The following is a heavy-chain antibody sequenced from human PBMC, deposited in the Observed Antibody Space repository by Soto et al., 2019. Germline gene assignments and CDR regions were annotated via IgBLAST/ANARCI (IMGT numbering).Heavy chain of an antibody. CDR3: ATPGPGVAASF. V-gene: IGHV5-51*01. CDR2: IYPSDLDT. CDR1: GYTFTNYW. J-gene: IGHJ4*02. D-gene: IGHD6-19*01. Sequence: GESLKISFKGLGYTFTNYWIGWVRQMPGKGLEWMGLIYPSDLDTRYSPSFQGQVTISADKSVSTAYLQWNSLKASDTAMYCCATPGPGVAASFWGRGTQVTVSS.